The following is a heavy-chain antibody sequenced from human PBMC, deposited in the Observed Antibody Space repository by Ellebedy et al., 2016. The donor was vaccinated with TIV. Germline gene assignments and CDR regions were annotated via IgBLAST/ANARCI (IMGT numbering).Heavy chain of an antibody. V-gene: IGHV4-34*01. CDR2: INHSGST. J-gene: IGHJ5*02. CDR3: ARAGGFQDLVVLDVAPRWFDP. D-gene: IGHD2-15*01. Sequence: MPSETLSLTCAVYGGSFGGYYWSWIRQPPGKGLEWLGEINHSGSTNYNPSLKSRVTISVETSKNQFSLKLSSVTAADTAVYYRARAGGFQDLVVLDVAPRWFDPWGQGILVTVSS. CDR1: GGSFGGYY.